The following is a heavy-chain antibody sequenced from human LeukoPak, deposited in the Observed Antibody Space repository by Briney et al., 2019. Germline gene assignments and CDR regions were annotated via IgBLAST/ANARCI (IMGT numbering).Heavy chain of an antibody. CDR3: AKDRGGSIVVVYGMDV. V-gene: IGHV3-30*18. J-gene: IGHJ6*02. Sequence: SGGSLRLSCAASGFTFSSYGMHWVRQAPGKGLEWVADISYDGSNKYYADSVKGRLTISRDNSKNTLYLQMNSLRAEDTAVYYCAKDRGGSIVVVYGMDVWGQGTTVTVSS. D-gene: IGHD2-2*01. CDR2: ISYDGSNK. CDR1: GFTFSSYG.